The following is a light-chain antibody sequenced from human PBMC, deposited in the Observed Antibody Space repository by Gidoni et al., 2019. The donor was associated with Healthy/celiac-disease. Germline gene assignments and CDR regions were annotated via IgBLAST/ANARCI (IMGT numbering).Light chain of an antibody. CDR3: SSYTSSSTLV. J-gene: IGLJ3*02. V-gene: IGLV2-14*01. CDR2: KVS. Sequence: QSALTQPASVSGSPGQSITISCTGTSSDVGGYNYVSWSKQNQGKAPNLMIYKVSTRPSGVSNRFSGSKSGNTASLTISGLQAEDEADYYCSSYTSSSTLVFGGGTKLTVL. CDR1: SSDVGGYNY.